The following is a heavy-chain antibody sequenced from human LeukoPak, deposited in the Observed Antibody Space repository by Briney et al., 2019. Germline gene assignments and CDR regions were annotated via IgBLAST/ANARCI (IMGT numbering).Heavy chain of an antibody. Sequence: ASVKVSCKASGGTFSSYAISWVRQAPGQGLEWMGGIIPTFGTANYAQKFQGRVTITADESTSTAYMELSSLRSEDTAVYYCARLGIDEWFDYYYYYMDVWGKGTTVTVSS. J-gene: IGHJ6*03. CDR2: IIPTFGTA. CDR1: GGTFSSYA. D-gene: IGHD3-3*01. CDR3: ARLGIDEWFDYYYYYMDV. V-gene: IGHV1-69*01.